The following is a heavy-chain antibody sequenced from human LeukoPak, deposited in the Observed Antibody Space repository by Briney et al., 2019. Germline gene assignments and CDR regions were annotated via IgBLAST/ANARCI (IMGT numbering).Heavy chain of an antibody. CDR2: IWYDGSNK. J-gene: IGHJ4*02. V-gene: IGHV3-33*06. CDR1: GFTFSSYG. D-gene: IGHD6-13*01. Sequence: GGSLRLSCAASGFTFSSYGMHWVRQAPGKGLEWVAVIWYDGSNKYYADSVKGRFTISRDNSKNTLYLQMNSLRAEDTAVYYCAKTRPLDSSSWSHGDYWGQGTLVTVSS. CDR3: AKTRPLDSSSWSHGDY.